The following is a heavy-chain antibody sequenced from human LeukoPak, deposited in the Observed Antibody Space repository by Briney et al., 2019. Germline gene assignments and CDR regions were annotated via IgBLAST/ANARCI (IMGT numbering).Heavy chain of an antibody. Sequence: PGRSLRLSCAGSGFSVSDNYMTWVRQAPGKGPEWVSVTYSGGTTYYADSVEGRFTISRDSAKNTLYLQMNSLRTEDTAVYYCAKEGGLGYCSTTSCAFAHWGRGTLVTVSS. V-gene: IGHV3-53*01. CDR3: AKEGGLGYCSTTSCAFAH. J-gene: IGHJ4*02. D-gene: IGHD2-2*01. CDR1: GFSVSDNY. CDR2: TYSGGTT.